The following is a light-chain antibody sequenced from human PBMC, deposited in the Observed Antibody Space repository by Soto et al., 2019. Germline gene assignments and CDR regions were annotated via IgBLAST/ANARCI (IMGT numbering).Light chain of an antibody. J-gene: IGLJ1*01. CDR1: SSNIGSNT. CDR3: AAWDDSLNGYV. V-gene: IGLV1-44*01. Sequence: QAVVTQPPSASGAPGQRVTISCSGSSSNIGSNTVNWYQQLPGTAPKLLIYKNNQRPSGVPDRFSGSKSGTSASLAISGFQSEDGADYYCAAWDDSLNGYVFGTGTKVTVL. CDR2: KNN.